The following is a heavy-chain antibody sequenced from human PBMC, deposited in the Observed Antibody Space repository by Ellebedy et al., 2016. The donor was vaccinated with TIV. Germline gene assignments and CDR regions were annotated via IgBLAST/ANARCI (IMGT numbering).Heavy chain of an antibody. Sequence: GESLKISCAASGFSCEGYWMSWVRQAPGQGPQWVANIKQDGSEKYYVDSVKGRFTISRDNSKNTLYLQMNSLRAEDTAVYYCAKHRSLYSTSSIGDYWGQGTLVTVSS. V-gene: IGHV3-7*03. CDR1: GFSCEGYW. D-gene: IGHD6-6*01. J-gene: IGHJ4*02. CDR2: IKQDGSEK. CDR3: AKHRSLYSTSSIGDY.